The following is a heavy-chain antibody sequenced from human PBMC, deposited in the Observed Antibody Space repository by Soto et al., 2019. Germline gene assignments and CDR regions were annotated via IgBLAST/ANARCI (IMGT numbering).Heavy chain of an antibody. D-gene: IGHD6-6*01. CDR2: INTDGSDT. CDR1: GFTFSSDW. CDR3: TRDRPGPQHYFAY. V-gene: IGHV3-74*01. J-gene: IGHJ4*02. Sequence: GGSLRLCCAASGFTFSSDWMHWVRQAPGKGLVWVSRINTDGSDTSYADSVKGRFTISRDNAKNTLYLQMNSLRAEDTAVYFFTRDRPGPQHYFAYWGQGNLVTGSS.